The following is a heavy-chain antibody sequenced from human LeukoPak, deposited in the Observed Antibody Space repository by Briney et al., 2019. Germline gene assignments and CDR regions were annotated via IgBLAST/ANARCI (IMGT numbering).Heavy chain of an antibody. J-gene: IGHJ4*02. D-gene: IGHD3-16*01. CDR1: GFSFSAYW. Sequence: PGGSLRLSCAASGFSFSAYWMSWVRQTPEKGLEFVANIKQDGSVKNYMDSLKGRSTISRDNARESLYLEINSLRADDTAVYYCARDPDSSAFGLWGQGALVTVSS. V-gene: IGHV3-7*01. CDR3: ARDPDSSAFGL. CDR2: IKQDGSVK.